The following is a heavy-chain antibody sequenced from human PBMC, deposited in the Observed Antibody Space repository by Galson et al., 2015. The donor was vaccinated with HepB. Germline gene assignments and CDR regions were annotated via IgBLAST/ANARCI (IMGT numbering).Heavy chain of an antibody. D-gene: IGHD1-26*01. CDR3: ARQYQGSYGY. CDR1: GDSVSSNSAA. Sequence: CAISGDSVSSNSAAWMWFRQSPSRGLEWLGATYYRSKWYYDYALSVRGRITINPDTSRNQFSLQLNSVTPEDTAVYFCARQYQGSYGYWGQGILVTVSS. V-gene: IGHV6-1*01. CDR2: TYYRSKWYY. J-gene: IGHJ4*02.